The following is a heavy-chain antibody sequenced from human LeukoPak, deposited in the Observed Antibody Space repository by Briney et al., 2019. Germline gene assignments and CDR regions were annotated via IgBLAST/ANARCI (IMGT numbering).Heavy chain of an antibody. V-gene: IGHV3-23*01. Sequence: PGGSLRLSCAASGFTFSSYAMSWVRQAPGKGLEWVSAISGSGGSTYYADSVKGRFTISRDNSKNTLYLQMNSLRAKDTAVYYCAREGQQLVPGGPSAFDYWGQGTLVTVSS. CDR1: GFTFSSYA. CDR3: AREGQQLVPGGPSAFDY. D-gene: IGHD6-13*01. J-gene: IGHJ4*02. CDR2: ISGSGGST.